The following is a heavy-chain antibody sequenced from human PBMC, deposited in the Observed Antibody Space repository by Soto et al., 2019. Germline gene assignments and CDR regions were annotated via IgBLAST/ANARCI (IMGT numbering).Heavy chain of an antibody. J-gene: IGHJ3*02. Sequence: GESLKISCKGSGYTLTGYWIGWVRQMPGKGLEWMGIINPGDSDTKNSPSLEGQITMSVDKSDSSAYLQWRSLKASDTAIYYCAAGYSTGLDAFDIWGQGTMVTVSS. CDR1: GYTLTGYW. CDR2: INPGDSDT. V-gene: IGHV5-51*01. D-gene: IGHD2-8*02. CDR3: AAGYSTGLDAFDI.